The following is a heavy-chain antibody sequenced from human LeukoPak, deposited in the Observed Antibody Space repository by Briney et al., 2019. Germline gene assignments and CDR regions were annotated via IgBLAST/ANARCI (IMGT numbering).Heavy chain of an antibody. V-gene: IGHV1-3*01. J-gene: IGHJ3*02. CDR3: ARHPRGGYTADAFDI. Sequence: GASVKVSCKASGYTFTSYAMHWVRQAPGQRLEWMGWINAGNGNTKYSQKFQGRVTITTDESTSTAYMELSSLRSEDTAVYYCARHPRGGYTADAFDIWGQGTMVTVSS. CDR2: INAGNGNT. D-gene: IGHD2-2*02. CDR1: GYTFTSYA.